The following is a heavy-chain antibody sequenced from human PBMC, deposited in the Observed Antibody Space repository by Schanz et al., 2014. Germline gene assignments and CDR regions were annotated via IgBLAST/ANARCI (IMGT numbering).Heavy chain of an antibody. J-gene: IGHJ4*02. CDR2: ISDDGSNH. Sequence: QVQVVESGGGVVQPGRSLRLSCAASGFTFSRYWMQWVRQAPGKGLEWVAVISDDGSNHYYPDSVKGRFTISRDNSKNTLYLQMNSLRSEDTAVYYCAKVAPAATYLDSWGLGTLVTVSS. CDR3: AKVAPAATYLDS. D-gene: IGHD2-2*01. V-gene: IGHV3-30*18. CDR1: GFTFSRYW.